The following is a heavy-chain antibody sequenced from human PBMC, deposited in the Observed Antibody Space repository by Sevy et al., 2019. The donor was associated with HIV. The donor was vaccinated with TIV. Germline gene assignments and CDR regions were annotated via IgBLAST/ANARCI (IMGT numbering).Heavy chain of an antibody. J-gene: IGHJ4*02. V-gene: IGHV4-59*13. CDR2: IYYSGST. Sequence: SETLSLTCTVSGGSISGYYWSWIRQPPGKGLEWIGYIYYSGSTNYNPSLKSRLTISVDTSKNQFSLKLSSVTTADTAVYYCASYYGSGTYFDYWGQGTLVTVSS. D-gene: IGHD3-10*01. CDR3: ASYYGSGTYFDY. CDR1: GGSISGYY.